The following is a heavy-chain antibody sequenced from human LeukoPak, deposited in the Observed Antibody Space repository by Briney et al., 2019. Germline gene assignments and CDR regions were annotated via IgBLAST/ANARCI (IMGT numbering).Heavy chain of an antibody. V-gene: IGHV4-30-4*01. Sequence: SQTLSLTCTVSGGSISSGDYYWSWIRQPPGKGLEWIGYIYYSGSTYYNPSLKSRVTISVDTSKDQFSLKLSSVTAADTAVYYCAKGVGFGELHNWFDPWGQGTLVTVSS. CDR1: GGSISSGDYY. D-gene: IGHD3-10*01. J-gene: IGHJ5*02. CDR2: IYYSGST. CDR3: AKGVGFGELHNWFDP.